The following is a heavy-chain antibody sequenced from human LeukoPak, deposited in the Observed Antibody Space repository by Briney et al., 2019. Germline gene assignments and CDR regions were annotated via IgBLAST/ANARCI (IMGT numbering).Heavy chain of an antibody. V-gene: IGHV3-7*01. CDR2: INQDGSQK. Sequence: GGSLRLSCAASGFTFSRYWVIWVRQAPGKGLEWVANINQDGSQKNCVDSVKGRFTISRDDAKNLLYLQMNSLRAEDTAVYYCARVGLSGARDYWGQGTLVTVSS. D-gene: IGHD4/OR15-4a*01. CDR3: ARVGLSGARDY. CDR1: GFTFSRYW. J-gene: IGHJ4*02.